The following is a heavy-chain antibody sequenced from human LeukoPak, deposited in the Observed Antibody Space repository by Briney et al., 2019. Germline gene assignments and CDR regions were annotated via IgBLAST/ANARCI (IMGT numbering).Heavy chain of an antibody. D-gene: IGHD1-26*01. J-gene: IGHJ3*02. Sequence: SETLSLTCTVSGGSISSSSYYWGWIRQPPGKGLEWIGSIYYSGSTYYNPSLKSRVTISVDTSKNQFSLKLSSVTAADTAVYYCARWGVGAIFQEAFDIWGQGTMVTVSS. CDR3: ARWGVGAIFQEAFDI. CDR2: IYYSGST. V-gene: IGHV4-39*07. CDR1: GGSISSSSYY.